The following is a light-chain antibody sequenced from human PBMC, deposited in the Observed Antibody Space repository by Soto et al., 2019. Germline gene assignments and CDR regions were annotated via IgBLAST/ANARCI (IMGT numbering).Light chain of an antibody. J-gene: IGKJ1*01. V-gene: IGKV2-28*01. CDR1: QSLLLNNEYNF. CDR3: MQNLETPWT. CDR2: LGS. Sequence: DIVMTQSPLSLPVTPGEPASISRRSSQSLLLNNEYNFLEWYLQKSGQSPQLLIYLGSNRASGVPDRFSGSGAGTDFTLKISRVEAEDVGIYYCMQNLETPWTFGQGTKVDIK.